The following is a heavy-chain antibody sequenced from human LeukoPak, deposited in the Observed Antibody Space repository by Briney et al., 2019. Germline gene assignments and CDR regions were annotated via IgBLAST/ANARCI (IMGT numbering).Heavy chain of an antibody. V-gene: IGHV3-48*03. Sequence: GGSLRLSCSASGFTFSSYSMHWVRQAPGKGLEWVSYISSSGSTIYYADSVKGRFTISRDNAKNSLYLQMNSLRAEDTAVYYCARDYRARSGATLPYYFDYWGQGTLVTVSS. CDR1: GFTFSSYS. J-gene: IGHJ4*02. D-gene: IGHD1-26*01. CDR2: ISSSGSTI. CDR3: ARDYRARSGATLPYYFDY.